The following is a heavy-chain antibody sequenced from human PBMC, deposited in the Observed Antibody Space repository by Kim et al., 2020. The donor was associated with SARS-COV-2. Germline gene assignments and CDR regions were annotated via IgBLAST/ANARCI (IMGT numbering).Heavy chain of an antibody. CDR1: GFTFSDYY. V-gene: IGHV3-11*01. D-gene: IGHD1-1*01. Sequence: GGSLRLSCAASGFTFSDYYMSWIRQAPGKGLEWVSYLSRGGSTIYYADSVKGRFTISRDNAKNSLYLQMNSLRAEDTAVYYCARDQTTGSRTFDYWGQGTLVTVSS. J-gene: IGHJ4*02. CDR3: ARDQTTGSRTFDY. CDR2: LSRGGSTI.